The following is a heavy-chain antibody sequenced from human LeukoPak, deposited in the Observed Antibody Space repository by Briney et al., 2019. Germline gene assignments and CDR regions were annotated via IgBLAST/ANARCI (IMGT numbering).Heavy chain of an antibody. CDR2: IKEDGSVI. J-gene: IGHJ4*02. CDR3: ARGSGRQQLEQNY. V-gene: IGHV3-7*01. D-gene: IGHD6-13*01. CDR1: GFTFSIYW. Sequence: GGSLRLSCVASGFTFSIYWMSWVRQAPGRGPEWLAIIKEDGSVIWDVESVRGRFTISRDNAKNSVYLEMNSLRAEDTAVYYCARGSGRQQLEQNYWGQGNLVTVSS.